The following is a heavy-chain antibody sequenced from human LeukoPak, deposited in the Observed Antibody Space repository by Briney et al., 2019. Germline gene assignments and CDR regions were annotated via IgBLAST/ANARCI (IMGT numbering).Heavy chain of an antibody. D-gene: IGHD5-12*01. Sequence: SQTLSLTCAISGDRFSSYWAAWNWIRPSPSRGLEWLGRPYYRSKWYSDYAPFVKSRININSDTSKNQFSLQLKSVTPEDTAVYDCARDDSGYDWAAFDFWGQGTILTVSS. V-gene: IGHV6-1*01. CDR3: ARDDSGYDWAAFDF. J-gene: IGHJ3*01. CDR1: GDRFSSYWAA. CDR2: PYYRSKWYS.